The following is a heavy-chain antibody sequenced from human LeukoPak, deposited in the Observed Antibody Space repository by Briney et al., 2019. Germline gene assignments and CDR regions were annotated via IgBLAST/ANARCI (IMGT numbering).Heavy chain of an antibody. D-gene: IGHD1-26*01. Sequence: PGRSLRLSCAASGFTFDDYAMHWVRQAPGKGLEWVSGISWNSGSTYYADSVKGRFTISRDNSKNTLYLQMNSLRAEDTAVYYCAKDFSGSYYAEFDYWGQGTLVTVSS. CDR1: GFTFDDYA. CDR3: AKDFSGSYYAEFDY. CDR2: ISWNSGST. V-gene: IGHV3-9*01. J-gene: IGHJ4*02.